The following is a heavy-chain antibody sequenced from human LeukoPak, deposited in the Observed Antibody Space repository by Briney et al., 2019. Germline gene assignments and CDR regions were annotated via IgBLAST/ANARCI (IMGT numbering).Heavy chain of an antibody. Sequence: PGGSLRLSCAASGFTFSSYSMNWVRQAPGKGLEWVAVIWYDGSNKYYADSVKGRFTISRDNSKNTLYLQMNSLRAEDTAVYYCARGAGYYDSSGNDYWGQGTLVTVSS. J-gene: IGHJ4*02. V-gene: IGHV3-33*08. CDR3: ARGAGYYDSSGNDY. CDR1: GFTFSSYS. CDR2: IWYDGSNK. D-gene: IGHD3-22*01.